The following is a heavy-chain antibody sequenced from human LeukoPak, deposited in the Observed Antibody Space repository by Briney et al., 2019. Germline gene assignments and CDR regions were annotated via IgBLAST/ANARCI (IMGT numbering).Heavy chain of an antibody. V-gene: IGHV3-20*04. CDR3: VKMARLADN. CDR1: GFTFDDYG. D-gene: IGHD6-6*01. CDR2: INWNGGST. Sequence: PGGSLRLSCAASGFTFDDYGMSWVRQAPGKGLEWVSGINWNGGSTGYADSVKGRFTISRDNAKNSLFLQMSSLTAEDTAVYYCVKMARLADNWGQGTLVTVSS. J-gene: IGHJ4*02.